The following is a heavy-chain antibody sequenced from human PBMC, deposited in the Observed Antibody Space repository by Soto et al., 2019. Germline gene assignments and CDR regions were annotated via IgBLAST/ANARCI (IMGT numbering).Heavy chain of an antibody. J-gene: IGHJ6*02. CDR2: ISAYNGNT. D-gene: IGHD3-10*01. CDR3: ARTFGNPPTHFRMDV. Sequence: QVQLVQSGAEVKKPGASVKVSCKASGYTFTSYGISWVRQAPGQGLEWMGWISAYNGNTNYAQKLQGRVTMTTDTPPSTAYMQLRSLRSDDTAVYYCARTFGNPPTHFRMDVWGQGTTVTVSS. CDR1: GYTFTSYG. V-gene: IGHV1-18*01.